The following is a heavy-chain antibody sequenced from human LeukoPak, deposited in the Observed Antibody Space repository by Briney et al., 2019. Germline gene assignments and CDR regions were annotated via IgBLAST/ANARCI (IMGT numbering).Heavy chain of an antibody. CDR2: INAGNGNT. Sequence: ASVNVSCKASGYTFTSYGISWVRQAPGQRLEWMGWINAGNGNTIYSQKFQGRVTITRDTSATTAYMELSSLTSEDTAVYYCARHLIAVAVNHYYYGIDVWGQGTTVTVSS. J-gene: IGHJ6*02. D-gene: IGHD6-19*01. CDR3: ARHLIAVAVNHYYYGIDV. CDR1: GYTFTSYG. V-gene: IGHV1-3*01.